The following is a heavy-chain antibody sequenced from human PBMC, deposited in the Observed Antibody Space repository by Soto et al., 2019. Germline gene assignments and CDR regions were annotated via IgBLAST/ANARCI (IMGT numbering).Heavy chain of an antibody. V-gene: IGHV1-2*02. CDR1: GYTFTGYY. Sequence: QVQLVQSGAEVKKPGASVKVSCKASGYTFTGYYMHWVRQAPGQGLEWMGWINPNSGGTNYARKFQGRVTMTRDTSISTAYMELSRLRSDDTAVYYCARVHPNCSGGRCYSVFDYWGQGTLVTVSS. CDR3: ARVHPNCSGGRCYSVFDY. CDR2: INPNSGGT. J-gene: IGHJ4*02. D-gene: IGHD2-15*01.